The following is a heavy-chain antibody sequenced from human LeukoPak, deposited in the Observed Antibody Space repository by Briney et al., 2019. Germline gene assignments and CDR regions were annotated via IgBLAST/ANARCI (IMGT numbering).Heavy chain of an antibody. CDR2: INPNSGGT. V-gene: IGHV1-2*02. J-gene: IGHJ4*02. D-gene: IGHD3-3*01. Sequence: ASVKVSCKASGYTFTGYYMHWVRQAPGQRLEWMGWINPNSGGTNYAQKFQGRVTMTRDTSISTAYMELSRLRSDDTAVYYCAREAGYDFWSGFSQEPFDYWGQGTLVTVSS. CDR3: AREAGYDFWSGFSQEPFDY. CDR1: GYTFTGYY.